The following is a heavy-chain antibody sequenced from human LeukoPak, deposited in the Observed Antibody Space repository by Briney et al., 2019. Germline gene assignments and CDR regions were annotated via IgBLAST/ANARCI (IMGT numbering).Heavy chain of an antibody. CDR2: IYYSGST. Sequence: SETLSLTCTVSGGSLSSYYWRWIRQPPGKGLEWIGYIYYSGSTNYNPSLKSRVTISVDTSKNQFSLKLSSVTAADTAVYYCARVDTAILPYFDYWGQGTLVTVSS. CDR3: ARVDTAILPYFDY. V-gene: IGHV4-59*01. J-gene: IGHJ4*02. D-gene: IGHD5-18*01. CDR1: GGSLSSYY.